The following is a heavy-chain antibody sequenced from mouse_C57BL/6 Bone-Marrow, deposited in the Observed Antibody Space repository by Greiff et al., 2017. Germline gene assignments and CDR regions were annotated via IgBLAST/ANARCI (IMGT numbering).Heavy chain of an antibody. V-gene: IGHV14-4*01. CDR2: IDPENGDT. Sequence: VQLKQSGAELARPGASVKLSCKASGYTFTSYGISWVKQRTGQGLEWIGWIDPENGDTEYASKFQGKATITADTASNTAYLQLSSLTSEDTAVYYCTTVVHYWGQGTTLTVSS. D-gene: IGHD1-1*01. CDR1: GYTFTSYG. J-gene: IGHJ2*01. CDR3: TTVVHY.